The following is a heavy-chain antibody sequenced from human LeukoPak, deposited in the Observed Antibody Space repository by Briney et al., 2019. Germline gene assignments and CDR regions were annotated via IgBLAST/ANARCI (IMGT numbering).Heavy chain of an antibody. D-gene: IGHD1-26*01. J-gene: IGHJ5*02. Sequence: GGSLRLSCAASGFTFSSYSMNWVRQAPGKGLEWVSTISSSGTYIYYADSVKGRFTISRDSARNSLYLQMNSLRAEDTAIYYCARVRSYSDAYYDFDPWGQGTLVTVSS. CDR3: ARVRSYSDAYYDFDP. CDR2: ISSSGTYI. V-gene: IGHV3-21*01. CDR1: GFTFSSYS.